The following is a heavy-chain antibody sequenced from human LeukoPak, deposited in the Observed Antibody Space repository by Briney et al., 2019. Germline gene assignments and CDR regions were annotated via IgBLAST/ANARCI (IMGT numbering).Heavy chain of an antibody. J-gene: IGHJ5*02. Sequence: GGSLRLSCAASGFTFSDYYMSWIRQAPGKGLEWVSCISSGSSIIYYTDSVKGRFTISRDNAKSSVYLQMNSLRAEDTAVYYCAGGYSSSWYTFDPWGQGTLVTVSS. CDR3: AGGYSSSWYTFDP. D-gene: IGHD6-13*01. CDR2: ISSGSSII. V-gene: IGHV3-11*04. CDR1: GFTFSDYY.